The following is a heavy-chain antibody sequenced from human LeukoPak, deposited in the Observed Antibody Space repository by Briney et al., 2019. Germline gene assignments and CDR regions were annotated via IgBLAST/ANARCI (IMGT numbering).Heavy chain of an antibody. D-gene: IGHD2-2*01. CDR1: GFIFSTYA. CDR2: ISGSGGST. Sequence: GGSLRLSCAASGFIFSTYAMSWVRQAPGKGLEWVSAISGSGGSTYYADSVKGRFTISRDNSKNTLYLQMNSLRAEDTAVYYCATLGGVVVPAGDYWGQGTLVTVSS. V-gene: IGHV3-23*01. J-gene: IGHJ4*02. CDR3: ATLGGVVVPAGDY.